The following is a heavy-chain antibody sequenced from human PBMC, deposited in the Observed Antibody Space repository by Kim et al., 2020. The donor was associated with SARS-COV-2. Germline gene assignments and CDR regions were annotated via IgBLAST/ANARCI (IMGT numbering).Heavy chain of an antibody. J-gene: IGHJ4*02. D-gene: IGHD1-26*01. CDR1: DGTFSRHA. CDR3: AAGSRHVYTYYFDS. V-gene: IGHV1-69*05. Sequence: SVKVSCKAADGTFSRHAVSWVRQAPGQGLEWMGTIIPIFGTPNYGQKFQGRVTINTDSSRTTSYLEVPSLTTEDTAVFYCAAGSRHVYTYYFDSWGQGT. CDR2: IIPIFGTP.